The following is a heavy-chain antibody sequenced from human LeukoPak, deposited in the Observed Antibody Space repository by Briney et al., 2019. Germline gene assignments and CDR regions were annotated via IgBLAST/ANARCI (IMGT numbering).Heavy chain of an antibody. V-gene: IGHV1-46*01. D-gene: IGHD4-17*01. Sequence: GASVKVSCKAPGYTFTSYYMHWVRQAPGQGLEWMGIINPSGGSTSYAQKFQGRVTMTRDTSTSTVYMELSSLRSEDTAVYYCARDLSYGDYPGGFDYWGQGTLVTVSS. CDR3: ARDLSYGDYPGGFDY. CDR1: GYTFTSYY. J-gene: IGHJ4*02. CDR2: INPSGGST.